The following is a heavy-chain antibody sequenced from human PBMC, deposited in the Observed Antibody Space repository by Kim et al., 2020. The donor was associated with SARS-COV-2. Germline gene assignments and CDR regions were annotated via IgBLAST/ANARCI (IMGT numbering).Heavy chain of an antibody. D-gene: IGHD5-18*01. V-gene: IGHV2-70*01. CDR3: ARILDTSIPYYFDY. J-gene: IGHJ4*02. Sequence: YSTSLKTRLTISKDTSKNQVVLTMTNMDPVDTATYYCARILDTSIPYYFDYWGQGALVTVSS.